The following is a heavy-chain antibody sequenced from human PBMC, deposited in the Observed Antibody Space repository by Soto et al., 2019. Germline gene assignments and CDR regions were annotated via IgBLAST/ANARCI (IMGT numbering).Heavy chain of an antibody. CDR2: IKSKTDGGTT. D-gene: IGHD2-15*01. CDR3: TTDPLGYCSGGSCYGFDY. Sequence: GGSLRLSCAASGFTFSNAWMNWVRKAPGKGLEWVGRIKSKTDGGTTDYAAPVKGRFTISRDDSKNTLYLQMNSLKTEDTAVYYCTTDPLGYCSGGSCYGFDYWGQGTLVTVSS. CDR1: GFTFSNAW. J-gene: IGHJ4*02. V-gene: IGHV3-15*07.